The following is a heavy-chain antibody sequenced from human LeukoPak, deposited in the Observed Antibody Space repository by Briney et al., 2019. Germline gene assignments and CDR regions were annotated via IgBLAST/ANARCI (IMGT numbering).Heavy chain of an antibody. V-gene: IGHV3-11*01. CDR3: ARGTGSNNWFDP. CDR2: ISSSDSST. D-gene: IGHD1-26*01. Sequence: GGSLRLSCAASGFTLSDYYMNWIRQAPGKGLEWFSYISSSDSSTYYADSVKGRFTISRDKAKNSLYLQMNSLRAEDTAVYYCARGTGSNNWFDPWGQGTLVTVSS. J-gene: IGHJ5*02. CDR1: GFTLSDYY.